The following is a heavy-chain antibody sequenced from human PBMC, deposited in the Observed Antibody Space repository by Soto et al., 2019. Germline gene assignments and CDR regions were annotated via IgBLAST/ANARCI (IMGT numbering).Heavy chain of an antibody. CDR2: INPSGGST. CDR3: ARETRFYYDSSGFPRSDAFDI. V-gene: IGHV1-46*01. CDR1: GYTFTRYY. J-gene: IGHJ3*02. Sequence: ASVKVSCKASGYTFTRYYMHWVRQAPGQGLEWMGIINPSGGSTSYAQKFQGRVTMTRDTSTSTVYMELSSLRSEDTAVYYCARETRFYYDSSGFPRSDAFDIWGQGTMVTVSS. D-gene: IGHD3-22*01.